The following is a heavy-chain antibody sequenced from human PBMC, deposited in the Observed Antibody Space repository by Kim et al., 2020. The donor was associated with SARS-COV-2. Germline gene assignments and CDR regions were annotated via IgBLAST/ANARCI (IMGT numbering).Heavy chain of an antibody. CDR2: SSTR. Sequence: SSTRYYAASVQGRFTISRDNAKNSLYLQMKRLRDEDTAVYYCARGRPSVYWGQGTLVTVSS. CDR3: ARGRPSVY. V-gene: IGHV3-48*02. D-gene: IGHD6-6*01. J-gene: IGHJ4*02.